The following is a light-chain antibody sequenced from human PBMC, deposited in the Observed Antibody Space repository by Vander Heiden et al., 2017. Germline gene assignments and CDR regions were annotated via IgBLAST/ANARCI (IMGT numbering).Light chain of an antibody. Sequence: QSVLTQPPSASGTPGQRVTISCSGSSSNVGSNSVYWYQHLPGTAPKLLIHRDFQRPSGVPDRFSAPKSGTSASLAISGLRSEDEAHYYCAAWDDSLSVVFGGGTKLTVL. CDR3: AAWDDSLSVV. CDR1: SSNVGSNS. CDR2: RDF. J-gene: IGLJ2*01. V-gene: IGLV1-47*01.